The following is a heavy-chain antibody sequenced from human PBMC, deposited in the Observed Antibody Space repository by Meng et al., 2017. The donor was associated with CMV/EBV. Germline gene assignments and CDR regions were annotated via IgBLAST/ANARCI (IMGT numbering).Heavy chain of an antibody. J-gene: IGHJ5*02. Sequence: GESLKISCAASGFTFSSYAMSWVRQAPGKGLEWVSVIYSGGSSTYYADSVKGRFTISRDNSKNTLYLQMNSLRAEDTAVYYCARGGSGSMVRGVIRRFGPWGQGTLVTVSS. V-gene: IGHV3-23*03. CDR2: IYSGGSST. D-gene: IGHD3-10*01. CDR3: ARGGSGSMVRGVIRRFGP. CDR1: GFTFSSYA.